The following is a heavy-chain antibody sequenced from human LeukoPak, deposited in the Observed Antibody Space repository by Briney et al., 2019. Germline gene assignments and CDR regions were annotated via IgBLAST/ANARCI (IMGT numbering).Heavy chain of an antibody. CDR2: IDNDGSDT. Sequence: GGSLRLSCAASGFTFNTYWLHWVRQAPGKGLVWVSRIDNDGSDTIYADSVKGRFTISRDNAKSTLYLQMNSLKAEDTAVYYCARAMEWLFMRSAEWGQGTLVTVSS. CDR3: ARAMEWLFMRSAE. V-gene: IGHV3-74*01. D-gene: IGHD3-3*01. CDR1: GFTFNTYW. J-gene: IGHJ4*02.